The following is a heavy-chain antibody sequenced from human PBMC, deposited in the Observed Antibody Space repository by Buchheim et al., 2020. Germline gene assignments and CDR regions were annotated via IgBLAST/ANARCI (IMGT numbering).Heavy chain of an antibody. V-gene: IGHV3-30*18. J-gene: IGHJ4*02. D-gene: IGHD6-19*01. Sequence: QVQLVESGGGVVQPGRSLRLSCAASGFTFSSYGMHWVRQAPGKGLEWVAVISYDGNNKYYADSVKGRFTISRDNSKNTLHLQMNSLRAEDTAVYYCAKWGIAVAVDYWGQGTL. CDR3: AKWGIAVAVDY. CDR1: GFTFSSYG. CDR2: ISYDGNNK.